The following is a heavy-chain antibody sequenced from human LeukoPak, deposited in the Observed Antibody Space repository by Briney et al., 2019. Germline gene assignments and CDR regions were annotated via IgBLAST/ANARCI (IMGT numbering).Heavy chain of an antibody. V-gene: IGHV4-34*01. D-gene: IGHD1-26*01. J-gene: IGHJ4*02. Sequence: KTSETLSLTCAVYGGSFSGYYWSWIRLPPGKGLEWIGEINHSGSTNYNPSLKSRVTISVDTSKNQFSLKLSSVTAADTAVYYCARGRGLSGSYFRLGYYFDYWGQGTLVTVSS. CDR1: GGSFSGYY. CDR3: ARGRGLSGSYFRLGYYFDY. CDR2: INHSGST.